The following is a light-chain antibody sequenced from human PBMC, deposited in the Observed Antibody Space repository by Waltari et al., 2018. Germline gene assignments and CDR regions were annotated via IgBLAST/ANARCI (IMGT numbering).Light chain of an antibody. V-gene: IGLV2-14*01. J-gene: IGLJ1*01. CDR3: TSYTSTGPYL. CDR1: GSDVGGYNY. CDR2: EVS. Sequence: QSALTQPASVSGSPGQSITISCTGTGSDVGGYNYVSWYQHHPGKAPQLMIYEVSNAPHPLSQRFAGSKSGATRSLTISWLPSWDEADSYCTSYTSTGPYLFGTWPSVTVL.